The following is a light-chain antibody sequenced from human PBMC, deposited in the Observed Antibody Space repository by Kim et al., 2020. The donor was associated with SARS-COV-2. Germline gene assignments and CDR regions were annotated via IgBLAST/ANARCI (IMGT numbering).Light chain of an antibody. CDR3: QSFDRSLSGWV. J-gene: IGLJ3*02. V-gene: IGLV1-40*01. CDR1: SSNIGTVYD. Sequence: QSVLTQPPSVSGAPGQRVTISCTGSSSNIGTVYDVHWYQQVPGAAPKLLIFDNINRPSGVPDRFSGSNSGTSASLAIAGLQPEDEADYYCQSFDRSLSGWVFGGGTKLTVL. CDR2: DNI.